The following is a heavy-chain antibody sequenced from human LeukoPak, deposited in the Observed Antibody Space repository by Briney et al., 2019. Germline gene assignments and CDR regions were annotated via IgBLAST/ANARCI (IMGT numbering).Heavy chain of an antibody. V-gene: IGHV3-7*03. D-gene: IGHD6-25*01. Sequence: GGSLRLSCAASGFTFSNYWMTWVRQAPGKGLEWVANIKEDGSEIYYVDSVKGRFTISRDHSKNTLYLQMNSLRAEDTAIYYCAKDNPRDSSGWGGAFDIWGQGTMVTVSS. CDR2: IKEDGSEI. J-gene: IGHJ3*02. CDR3: AKDNPRDSSGWGGAFDI. CDR1: GFTFSNYW.